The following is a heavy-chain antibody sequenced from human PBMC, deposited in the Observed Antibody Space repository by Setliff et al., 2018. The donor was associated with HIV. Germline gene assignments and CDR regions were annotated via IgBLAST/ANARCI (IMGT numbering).Heavy chain of an antibody. CDR2: ITPFNGNT. J-gene: IGHJ3*02. V-gene: IGHV1-45*02. D-gene: IGHD6-19*01. CDR3: ASRNMGSGFPQGENAFDI. Sequence: ASVKVSCKASGYTFTYRYLHWVRQAPGQALEWMGWITPFNGNTNYAQKFQDRVTITRDRSMSTAYMELSGLRSEDTAMYYCASRNMGSGFPQGENAFDIWGQGTMVTVS. CDR1: GYTFTYRY.